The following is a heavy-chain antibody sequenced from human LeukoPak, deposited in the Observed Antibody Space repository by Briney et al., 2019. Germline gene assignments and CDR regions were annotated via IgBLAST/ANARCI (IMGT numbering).Heavy chain of an antibody. Sequence: SETLSLTCTVSGDSISSSSYYWGWLRQPPGTGLEWIGSMYYSGSTYYNPSLKSRVTISVDTSKNQFSLKLSSVTAADTAVYYCARRPLTGAYPYYFDSWGQGTLVTVSS. V-gene: IGHV4-39*01. D-gene: IGHD7-27*01. CDR1: GDSISSSSYY. CDR2: MYYSGST. J-gene: IGHJ4*02. CDR3: ARRPLTGAYPYYFDS.